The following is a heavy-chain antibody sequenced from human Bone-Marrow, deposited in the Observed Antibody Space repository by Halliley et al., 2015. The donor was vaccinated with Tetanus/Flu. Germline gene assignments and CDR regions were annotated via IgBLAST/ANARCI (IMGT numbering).Heavy chain of an antibody. D-gene: IGHD3-22*01. V-gene: IGHV3-33*01. CDR1: GFTFSHFG. J-gene: IGHJ3*01. CDR3: ARVSREYYDTTGRDPFDF. CDR2: IWYDGSNK. Sequence: AASGFTFSHFGMHWVRQAPGKGLEWVAVIWYDGSNKYYADSVKGRFTISRDNAKNTLYLQMNSLGAEDTAVYYCARVSREYYDTTGRDPFDFWGQGTILTVSS.